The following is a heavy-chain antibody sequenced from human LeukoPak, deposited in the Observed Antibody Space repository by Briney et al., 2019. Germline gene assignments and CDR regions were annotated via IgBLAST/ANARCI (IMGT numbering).Heavy chain of an antibody. Sequence: PSETLSITCTVSGGSISSYYCSWIRQPPGKGLEWIGYIYYSGSTNYNPSLKSRVTISVDTSKNQFSLKLSSVTAADTAVYYCAREKMARGDAFDIWGQGTMVTVSS. V-gene: IGHV4-59*01. CDR3: AREKMARGDAFDI. CDR1: GGSISSYY. CDR2: IYYSGST. D-gene: IGHD5-24*01. J-gene: IGHJ3*02.